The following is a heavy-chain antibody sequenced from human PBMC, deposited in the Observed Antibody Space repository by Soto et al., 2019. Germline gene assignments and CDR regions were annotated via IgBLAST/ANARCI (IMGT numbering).Heavy chain of an antibody. D-gene: IGHD3-22*01. CDR2: ISYDGTYK. V-gene: IGHV3-30*14. CDR3: AREGVYDSSGHYFDY. J-gene: IGHJ4*02. Sequence: QVQLVESGGGVVQPGRYLRLSCAASGFTFKIYAMHWVRQAPGKGLEWVAVISYDGTYKYFADSVKGRFSISRDNSKNPLSLQVSSLTPEDTAVYYCAREGVYDSSGHYFDYWGQVTLVTVSS. CDR1: GFTFKIYA.